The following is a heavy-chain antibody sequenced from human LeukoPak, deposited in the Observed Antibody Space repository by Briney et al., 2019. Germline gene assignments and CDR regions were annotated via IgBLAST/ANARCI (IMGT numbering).Heavy chain of an antibody. CDR1: GFTFSSYG. CDR2: IWYDGSNK. D-gene: IGHD3-10*02. J-gene: IGHJ6*02. V-gene: IGHV3-33*01. Sequence: PGGSLRLSCAASGFTFSSYGMHWVRQAPGKRLEWVAVIWYDGSNKNYADSVKGRFTISRDNSKNTLHLQMNSLRAEDTAVYYCARESHVDYYYGMDVWGQGTTVTVSS. CDR3: ARESHVDYYYGMDV.